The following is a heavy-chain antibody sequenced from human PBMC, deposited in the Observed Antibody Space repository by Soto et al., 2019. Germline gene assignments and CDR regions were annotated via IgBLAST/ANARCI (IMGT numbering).Heavy chain of an antibody. V-gene: IGHV3-23*01. CDR3: AKDTGAWSSGWYSSY. Sequence: GGSLRLSCATSGFTFSSYAMSWVRQAPGKGLEWVSAISGSGGSTYYADSVKGRFTISRDNSKNTLYLQMNSLRAEDTAVYYCAKDTGAWSSGWYSSYWGRGTLVTGSS. CDR1: GFTFSSYA. J-gene: IGHJ4*02. D-gene: IGHD6-19*01. CDR2: ISGSGGST.